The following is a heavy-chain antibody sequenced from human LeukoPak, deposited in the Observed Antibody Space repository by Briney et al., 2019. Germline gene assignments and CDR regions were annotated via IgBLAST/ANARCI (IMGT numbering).Heavy chain of an antibody. V-gene: IGHV4-39*01. J-gene: IGHJ4*02. D-gene: IGHD4-11*01. CDR1: GGSISSYY. CDR3: ARLPAYSNYAFDY. Sequence: SETLSLTCTVSGGSISSYYWGWIRQPTGKGLEWIGSIYYTGSTYYNPSLKSRVTISVDTSKNQFSLKLSSVTAADTAVYYCARLPAYSNYAFDYWGQGTLVTVSP. CDR2: IYYTGST.